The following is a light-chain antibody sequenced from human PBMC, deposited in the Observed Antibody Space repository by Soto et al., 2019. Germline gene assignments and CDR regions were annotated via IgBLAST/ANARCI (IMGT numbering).Light chain of an antibody. CDR3: QQYDDYSWT. V-gene: IGKV1-5*01. Sequence: DIQMTQSPSTLSASVGDRVTITCRASQSIRTLLAWYQQKPGKAPKLLIYDASTLESGVPSRFSGSGSGTEFTLTISSLQPDDFAIYYCQQYDDYSWTFVQGTKV. CDR2: DAS. CDR1: QSIRTL. J-gene: IGKJ1*01.